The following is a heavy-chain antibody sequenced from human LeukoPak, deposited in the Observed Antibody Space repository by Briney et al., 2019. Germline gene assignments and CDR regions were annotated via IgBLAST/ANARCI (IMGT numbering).Heavy chain of an antibody. J-gene: IGHJ4*02. CDR1: GDSISSYF. D-gene: IGHD6-13*01. Sequence: PSETLSLTCTVSGDSISSYFWSWIRQPPGKGLECIGYIYYSGSTNYNPSLKSRVTISVDTSKSQFSLKLSSVTAADTAVYYCARHAGIAAAGLDYWGQGTLVTVSS. CDR2: IYYSGST. V-gene: IGHV4-59*08. CDR3: ARHAGIAAAGLDY.